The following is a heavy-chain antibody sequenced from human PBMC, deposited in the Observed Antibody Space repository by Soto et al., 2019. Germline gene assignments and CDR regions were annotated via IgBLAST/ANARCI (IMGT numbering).Heavy chain of an antibody. J-gene: IGHJ5*02. CDR2: IKQDGGEK. D-gene: IGHD3-10*01. Sequence: GGALRLSCAASGFTFSSYWMSWVRQAPGKGLEWVANIKQDGGEKYYVDSVKGRFTISRDNAKNSLYLQMNSLRAEDTAVYYCARDNICFGELLARWFDPWGQGTLVPVSS. V-gene: IGHV3-7*01. CDR1: GFTFSSYW. CDR3: ARDNICFGELLARWFDP.